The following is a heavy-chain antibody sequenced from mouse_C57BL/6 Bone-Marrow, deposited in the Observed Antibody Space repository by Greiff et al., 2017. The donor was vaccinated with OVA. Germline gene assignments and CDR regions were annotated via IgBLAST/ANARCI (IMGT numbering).Heavy chain of an antibody. CDR1: GFTFTDYY. Sequence: EVKVVESGGGLVQPGGSLSLSCAASGFTFTDYYMSWVRQPPGKALEWLGFIRNKANGYTTEYSASVKGRFTISRDNSQSILYLQMNALRAEDSATYYCARYSYYYGFDYWGQGTTLTVSS. CDR2: IRNKANGYTT. CDR3: ARYSYYYGFDY. J-gene: IGHJ2*01. V-gene: IGHV7-3*01. D-gene: IGHD1-1*01.